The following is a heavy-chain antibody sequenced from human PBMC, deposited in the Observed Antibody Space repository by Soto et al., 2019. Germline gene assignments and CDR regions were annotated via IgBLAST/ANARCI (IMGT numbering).Heavy chain of an antibody. CDR1: GGSISSYY. V-gene: IGHV4-59*01. CDR3: AASPRTSYYYMDV. J-gene: IGHJ6*03. Sequence: SETLSLTCTVSGGSISSYYWSWIRQPPGKGLEWIGYIHYSGSTNNNPSLKSRVTISLDTSKSQFSLKLSSVTAADTAIYYCAASPRTSYYYMDVWGKGTTVTVSS. CDR2: IHYSGST.